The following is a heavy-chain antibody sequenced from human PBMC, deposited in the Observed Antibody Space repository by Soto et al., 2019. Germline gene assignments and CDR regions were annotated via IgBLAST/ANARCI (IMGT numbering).Heavy chain of an antibody. Sequence: EVQLLESGGGLVQRGGSLRLSCAASGFPFSSYVMSWVRQAPGKGLEWVSGISGGGSNTFYADYVKGRFTSSRDNSKNTLLLQMNRLGAEDTAVYYCAKDSNKYSSSLRGRYFDYWGQGIGVTVSS. CDR2: ISGGGSNT. J-gene: IGHJ4*02. CDR1: GFPFSSYV. V-gene: IGHV3-23*01. D-gene: IGHD4-4*01. CDR3: AKDSNKYSSSLRGRYFDY.